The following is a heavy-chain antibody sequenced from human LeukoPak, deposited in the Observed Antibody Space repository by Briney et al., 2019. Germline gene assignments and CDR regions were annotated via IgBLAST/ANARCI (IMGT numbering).Heavy chain of an antibody. D-gene: IGHD3-22*01. CDR2: VYYTGDT. J-gene: IGHJ5*02. CDR3: ARDSRYDSSGHAP. CDR1: GGSIISDTYY. V-gene: IGHV4-39*07. Sequence: SETLSLTCTVSGGSIISDTYYWAWLRQPPGKGLEWFVSVYYTGDTYYNPSLKSRVTISVYTSKSQFSLKLSSVTAADTAVYFCARDSRYDSSGHAPWGQGSLVTVSS.